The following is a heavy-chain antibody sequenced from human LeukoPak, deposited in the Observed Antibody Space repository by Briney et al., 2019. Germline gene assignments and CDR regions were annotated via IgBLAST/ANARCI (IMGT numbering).Heavy chain of an antibody. D-gene: IGHD3-22*01. Sequence: PGGSLRLSCAAFGFTFSSYEMNWVRQAPGEGLEWVSYISSSGSTIYYADSVKGRFTISRDNAKNSLFLQMNSLRAEDTAAYYCARGPFPYYYDSSGYRKRAFDIWGQGTMVTVSS. CDR2: ISSSGSTI. J-gene: IGHJ3*02. V-gene: IGHV3-48*03. CDR3: ARGPFPYYYDSSGYRKRAFDI. CDR1: GFTFSSYE.